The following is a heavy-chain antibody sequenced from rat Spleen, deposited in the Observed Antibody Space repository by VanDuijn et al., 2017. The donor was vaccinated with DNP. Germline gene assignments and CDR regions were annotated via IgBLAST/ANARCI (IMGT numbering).Heavy chain of an antibody. CDR3: VRWNSGHFDY. J-gene: IGHJ2*01. D-gene: IGHD4-3*01. Sequence: EVQLVESGGGLVQPGRSLKLSCADSGFTFSDYYMAWIRQAPTKGLEWVAYIRYDGGTTKYGDSVKGRFTISRDNAKNTLYLQMNSLRSEDMATYYCVRWNSGHFDYWGQGVMVPVSS. CDR2: IRYDGGTT. V-gene: IGHV5-22*01. CDR1: GFTFSDYY.